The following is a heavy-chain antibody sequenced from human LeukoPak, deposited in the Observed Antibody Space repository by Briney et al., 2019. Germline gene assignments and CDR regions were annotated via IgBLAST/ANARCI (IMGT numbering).Heavy chain of an antibody. D-gene: IGHD2-15*01. CDR2: IYYSGSA. CDR3: ARGVKAET. Sequence: SETLSLTCTVSGDSVSSSYWNWIRQPPGKGLEWIGYIYYSGSANYNPSLKSRVIISVDTSKNQFSLKLSSVTAADTAVYYCARGVKAETWGQGTLVTVSS. J-gene: IGHJ5*02. CDR1: GDSVSSSY. V-gene: IGHV4-59*02.